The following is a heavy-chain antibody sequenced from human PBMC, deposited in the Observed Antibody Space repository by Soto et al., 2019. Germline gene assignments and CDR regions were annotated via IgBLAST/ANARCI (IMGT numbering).Heavy chain of an antibody. CDR3: ARKDCYGDNCGWFDP. D-gene: IGHD2-21*02. V-gene: IGHV1-46*01. J-gene: IGHJ5*02. CDR2: INPNNGST. CDR1: GYTFTSYY. Sequence: ASVKVSCKASGYTFTSYYMHWVRQAPGQGLEWMGIINPNNGSTSYAQKFQGRVTMTTDTSTSTAYMELRSLRSDDTAVYYCARKDCYGDNCGWFDPWGQGTLVTVSS.